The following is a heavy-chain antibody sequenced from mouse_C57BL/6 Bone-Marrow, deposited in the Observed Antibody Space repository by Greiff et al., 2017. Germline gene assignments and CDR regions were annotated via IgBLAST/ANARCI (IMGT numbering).Heavy chain of an antibody. Sequence: QVQLKQPGAELVRPGSSVKLSCKASGYTFTSYWMHWVKQRPIQGLEWIGNIDPSDSETHYNQKFKDKATLTVDKSSSTAYMQLSSLTSEDAAVYYGAPTVVGWYFDVWGTGTTVTVSA. D-gene: IGHD1-1*01. CDR1: GYTFTSYW. J-gene: IGHJ1*03. CDR2: IDPSDSET. CDR3: APTVVGWYFDV. V-gene: IGHV1-52*01.